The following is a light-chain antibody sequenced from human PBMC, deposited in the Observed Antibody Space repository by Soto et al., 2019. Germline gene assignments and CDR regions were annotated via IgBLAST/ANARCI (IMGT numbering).Light chain of an antibody. V-gene: IGKV3-20*01. J-gene: IGKJ4*01. CDR1: QSVSSSY. CDR2: DAS. CDR3: QQYASSPLT. Sequence: EIELTQSPGTLSLSPGERATLSCRAIQSVSSSYLAWYQQKPGQAPRLLIYDASSRATGIPDRFSGSGSGTDFTLTISRLQPEDFAVYYCQQYASSPLTFGGGTKVELK.